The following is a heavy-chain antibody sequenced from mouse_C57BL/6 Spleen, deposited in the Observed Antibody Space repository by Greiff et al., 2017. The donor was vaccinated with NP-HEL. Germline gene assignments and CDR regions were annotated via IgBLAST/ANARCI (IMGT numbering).Heavy chain of an antibody. V-gene: IGHV1-82*01. Sequence: QVQLKESGPELVKPGASVKISCKASGYAFSSSWMNWVKQRPGKGLEWIGRIYPGDGDTNYNGKFKGKATLTADKSSSTAYMQLSSLTSEDSAVYFCARAGKSAFDYWGQGTTLTVSS. CDR2: IYPGDGDT. CDR1: GYAFSSSW. CDR3: ARAGKSAFDY. J-gene: IGHJ2*01. D-gene: IGHD4-1*01.